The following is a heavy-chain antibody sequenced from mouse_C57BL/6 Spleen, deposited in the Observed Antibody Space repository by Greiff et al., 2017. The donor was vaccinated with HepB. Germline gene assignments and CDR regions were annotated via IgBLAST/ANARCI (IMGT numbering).Heavy chain of an antibody. J-gene: IGHJ4*01. CDR3: ARRGPYYAMDY. V-gene: IGHV1-50*01. CDR2: IDPSDSYT. CDR1: GYTFTSYW. Sequence: QVQLQQSGAELVKPGASVKLSCKASGYTFTSYWMQWVKQRPGQGLEWIGEIDPSDSYTNYNQKFQGKATLTVDTSSSTAYMQLSSLTSEDSAVYYCARRGPYYAMDYWGQGTSVTVSS.